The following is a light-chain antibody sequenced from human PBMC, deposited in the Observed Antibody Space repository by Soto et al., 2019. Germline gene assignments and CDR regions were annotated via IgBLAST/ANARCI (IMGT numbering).Light chain of an antibody. Sequence: EVVMTQSPATLSVSPGERATLSCRASQSVSSNLAWYQQKPGQAPRLLIYGASTRATGIPARFSGSGSGTEVTLPISSLQSADFAVYYCQQYSNWPPYPFGQGTKLEIK. CDR3: QQYSNWPPYP. J-gene: IGKJ2*01. CDR1: QSVSSN. CDR2: GAS. V-gene: IGKV3-15*01.